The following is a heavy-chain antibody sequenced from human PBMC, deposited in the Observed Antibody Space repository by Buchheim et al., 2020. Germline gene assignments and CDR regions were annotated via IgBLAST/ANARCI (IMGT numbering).Heavy chain of an antibody. Sequence: EVQLVESGGGLVKPGGSLRLSCAASGFTFGSYSMNWVRQAPGKGLEWVSSISSSSSYIYYADSVKGRFTISRDNAQNSLYLQMNSLRAEDTAVYYCARDFRRDTAMVTEYYYYYMDVWGKGTT. CDR1: GFTFGSYS. J-gene: IGHJ6*03. D-gene: IGHD5-18*01. CDR3: ARDFRRDTAMVTEYYYYYMDV. CDR2: ISSSSSYI. V-gene: IGHV3-21*01.